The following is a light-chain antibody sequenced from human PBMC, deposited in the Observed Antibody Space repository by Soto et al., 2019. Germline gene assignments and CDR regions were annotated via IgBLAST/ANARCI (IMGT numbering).Light chain of an antibody. Sequence: QSALTQPASVSGSPGQSITISCTGTSSDVGGYHYVSWYQQHPGKAPKIMIYDVNNRPSGVSNRFSGSKSGNTASLTISGLQAGDEADYYCSSYTTSSTLVFGTGTSLTVL. J-gene: IGLJ1*01. CDR1: SSDVGGYHY. V-gene: IGLV2-14*01. CDR2: DVN. CDR3: SSYTTSSTLV.